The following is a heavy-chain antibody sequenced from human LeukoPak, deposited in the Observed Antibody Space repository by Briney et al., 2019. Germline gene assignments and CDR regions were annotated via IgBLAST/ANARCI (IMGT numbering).Heavy chain of an antibody. D-gene: IGHD3-22*01. CDR3: ARDFGWYYYDSSGYTDDMGAFDI. V-gene: IGHV3-7*01. CDR1: GFTFSSYW. CDR2: IKQDGSEK. J-gene: IGHJ3*02. Sequence: GGSLRLSCAASGFTFSSYWMSWVRQAPGKGLEWVANIKQDGSEKYYVDSVKGRFTISRDNAKNSLYLQMNSLRAEDTAVYYCARDFGWYYYDSSGYTDDMGAFDIWGQGTMVTVSS.